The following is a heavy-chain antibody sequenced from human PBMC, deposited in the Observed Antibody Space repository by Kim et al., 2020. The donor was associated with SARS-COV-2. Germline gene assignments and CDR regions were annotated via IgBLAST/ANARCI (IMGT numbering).Heavy chain of an antibody. CDR3: ARDRRYDILTHQNYYYYGMDV. CDR2: ISSSSSYT. D-gene: IGHD3-9*01. CDR1: GFTFSDY. J-gene: IGHJ6*02. Sequence: GGSLRLSCAASGFTFSDYMSWIRQAPGKGLEWVSYISSSSSYTNYADSVKGRFTISRDNAKNSLYLQMNSLRAEDTAVYYCARDRRYDILTHQNYYYYGMDVWGQGTTVTVSS. V-gene: IGHV3-11*05.